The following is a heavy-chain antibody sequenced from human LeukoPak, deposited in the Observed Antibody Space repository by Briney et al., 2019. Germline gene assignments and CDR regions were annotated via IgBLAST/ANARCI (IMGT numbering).Heavy chain of an antibody. J-gene: IGHJ6*02. D-gene: IGHD3-22*01. V-gene: IGHV3-23*01. Sequence: GGSLRLSCAASGFTFNDYAMTWGRQAPGKGLEWVSGISVSGGSTYYADSVKGRFTISRDNSKDTLYVQMNSLRAEDTAVYYCAKGGGSSGFLGRSGMDVWGQGTTVTVSS. CDR1: GFTFNDYA. CDR3: AKGGGSSGFLGRSGMDV. CDR2: ISVSGGST.